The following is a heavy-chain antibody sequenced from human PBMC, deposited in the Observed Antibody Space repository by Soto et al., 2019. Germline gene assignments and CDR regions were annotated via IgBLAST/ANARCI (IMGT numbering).Heavy chain of an antibody. CDR2: INHSGST. Sequence: SETLSLTCTVSGGSISNYYWSWIRQPPGKGLEWIGEINHSGSTNYNPSLKSRVTISVDTSKNQFSLKLSSVTAADTAVYYCARGRRMVTVHYYYYGMDVWGQGTTVTVSS. CDR1: GGSISNYY. J-gene: IGHJ6*02. CDR3: ARGRRMVTVHYYYYGMDV. D-gene: IGHD5-18*01. V-gene: IGHV4-34*01.